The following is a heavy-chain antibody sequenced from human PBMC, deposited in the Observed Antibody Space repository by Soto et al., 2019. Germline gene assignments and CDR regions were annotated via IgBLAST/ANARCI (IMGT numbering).Heavy chain of an antibody. CDR1: GGSISSGGYY. V-gene: IGHV4-31*03. Sequence: SETLSLTCTVSGGSISSGGYYWSWIRQHPGKGLEWIGYIYYSGSTYYNPSLKSRVTISVDTSKNQFSLKLSSVTAADTAVYYCLGSGKPYYFDYWGQGTLVTVSS. J-gene: IGHJ4*02. D-gene: IGHD3-10*01. CDR3: LGSGKPYYFDY. CDR2: IYYSGST.